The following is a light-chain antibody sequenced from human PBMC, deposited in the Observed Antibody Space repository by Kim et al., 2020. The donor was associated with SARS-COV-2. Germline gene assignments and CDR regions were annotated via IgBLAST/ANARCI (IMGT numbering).Light chain of an antibody. Sequence: EIVLTQSPATLSLSPGERATPSCRASQSITTYLAWYQQKPGQAPRLLIYDASNRATVIPARFSGSGSGTDFTLTISSLEREDFAVYYCHHRSDWPLTFGGGTKVDIK. CDR2: DAS. CDR1: QSITTY. V-gene: IGKV3-11*01. J-gene: IGKJ4*01. CDR3: HHRSDWPLT.